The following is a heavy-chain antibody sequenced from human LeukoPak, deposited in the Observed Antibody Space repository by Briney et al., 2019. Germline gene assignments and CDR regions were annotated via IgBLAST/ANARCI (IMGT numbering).Heavy chain of an antibody. V-gene: IGHV3-15*01. CDR1: GLTFIYAW. J-gene: IGHJ4*02. CDR2: IKSKGGGGTT. Sequence: PGASLRLSCEVSGLTFIYAWVSWVRQAPGKGLELVGRIKSKGGGGTTSRDAPVKGTLSISRDDSNNTVYLQMSSRRTEDKAIYYCTHISSIPDRFASWGQGTLVTVSS. CDR3: THISSIPDRFAS. D-gene: IGHD2-21*01.